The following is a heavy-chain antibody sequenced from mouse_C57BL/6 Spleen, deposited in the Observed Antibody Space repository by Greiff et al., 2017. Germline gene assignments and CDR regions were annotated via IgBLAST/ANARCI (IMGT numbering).Heavy chain of an antibody. J-gene: IGHJ3*01. D-gene: IGHD2-1*01. V-gene: IGHV5-2*03. CDR2: INSDGGST. CDR1: EYEFPSHD. CDR3: ARRGLYGNYFAY. Sequence: EVKLVESGGGLVQPGESLKLSCESNEYEFPSHDLSWVRKTPEKRLELVAAINSDGGSTYYPDTMERRFIIYRDNTKKTLYLQMSSLRSDDTALYYCARRGLYGNYFAYWGQGTLVTVSA.